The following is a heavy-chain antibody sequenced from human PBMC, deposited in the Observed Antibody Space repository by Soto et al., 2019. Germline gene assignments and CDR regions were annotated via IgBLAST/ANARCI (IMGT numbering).Heavy chain of an antibody. Sequence: QVQLVQSGAEVKKPGSSVKVSCKASGGTFSSYAINWVRQAPGQGLEWMGGIIPMFGTANYAQKLQGRVTITADESTSTAYKELSSMRSDDTAVYYCARGRDGYNFEAFDIWGQGTTVTVSS. CDR2: IIPMFGTA. CDR1: GGTFSSYA. V-gene: IGHV1-69*01. D-gene: IGHD5-12*01. J-gene: IGHJ3*02. CDR3: ARGRDGYNFEAFDI.